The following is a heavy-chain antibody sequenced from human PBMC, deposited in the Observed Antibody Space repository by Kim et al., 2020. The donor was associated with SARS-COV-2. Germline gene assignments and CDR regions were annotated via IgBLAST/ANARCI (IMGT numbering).Heavy chain of an antibody. V-gene: IGHV3-23*01. CDR3: AKLFLGYCSSTSCSDAFDI. Sequence: GRFTISRDNSKNTLYLQMNSLRAEDTAVYYCAKLFLGYCSSTSCSDAFDIWGQGTMVTVSS. D-gene: IGHD2-2*01. J-gene: IGHJ3*02.